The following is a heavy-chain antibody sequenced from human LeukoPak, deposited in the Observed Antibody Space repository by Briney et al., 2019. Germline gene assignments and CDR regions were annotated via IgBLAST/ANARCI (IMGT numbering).Heavy chain of an antibody. J-gene: IGHJ4*02. Sequence: SGPTLVNPTQTLTLTCTFSGFSLSTSGVGVGWIRQPPGKALEWLALIYWDDDKRYSPSLKSRLTITKDTSKNQVVLTMTNMDPVDTATYYCAHGDFWSGFPRISYFDYWGQGILVTVSS. CDR2: IYWDDDK. CDR1: GFSLSTSGVG. D-gene: IGHD3-3*01. V-gene: IGHV2-5*02. CDR3: AHGDFWSGFPRISYFDY.